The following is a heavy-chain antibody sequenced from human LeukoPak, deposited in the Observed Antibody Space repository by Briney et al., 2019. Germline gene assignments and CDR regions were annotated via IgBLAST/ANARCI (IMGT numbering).Heavy chain of an antibody. V-gene: IGHV1-46*01. J-gene: IGHJ6*03. CDR1: GYTFTSYY. D-gene: IGHD3-10*01. CDR2: INPSGGST. Sequence: ASVKVSCKASGYTFTSYYMHWVRQAPGQGLEWMGIINPSGGSTSYAQKFQGRVTMTRDTSTSTVYMELSSLRSEDTAVYYCARGLMVRGVIAYYYYMDVWGKGTTVTVSS. CDR3: ARGLMVRGVIAYYYYMDV.